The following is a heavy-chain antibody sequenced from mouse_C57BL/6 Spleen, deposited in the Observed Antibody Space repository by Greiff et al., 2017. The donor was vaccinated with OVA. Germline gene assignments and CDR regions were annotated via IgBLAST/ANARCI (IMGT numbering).Heavy chain of an antibody. CDR2: INPNNGGT. V-gene: IGHV1-26*01. CDR1: GYTFTDYS. J-gene: IGHJ3*01. D-gene: IGHD1-2*01. Sequence: VQLQQSGPELVKPGASVKISCTASGYTFTDYSMNWVKQSPGKSLEWIGDINPNNGGTSYNQKFKGKATLTVDKSSSTAYMELRSLTAEDSAVYYCARSSTTAPWFAYWGQGTLVTVSA. CDR3: ARSSTTAPWFAY.